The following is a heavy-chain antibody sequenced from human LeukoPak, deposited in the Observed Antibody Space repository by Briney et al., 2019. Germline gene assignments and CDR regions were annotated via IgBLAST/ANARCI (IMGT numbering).Heavy chain of an antibody. D-gene: IGHD6-13*01. CDR3: ARVAAGIGFFQH. CDR2: IHHSGST. Sequence: SETLSLTCIVSGYSISSGYYWGWIRQPPGKGLEWIGNIHHSGSTYYNPSLKSRVTISVDTSKNQLSLKLSTVTAADTAVYYCARVAAGIGFFQHWGQGTLVTVSS. CDR1: GYSISSGYY. J-gene: IGHJ1*01. V-gene: IGHV4-38-2*02.